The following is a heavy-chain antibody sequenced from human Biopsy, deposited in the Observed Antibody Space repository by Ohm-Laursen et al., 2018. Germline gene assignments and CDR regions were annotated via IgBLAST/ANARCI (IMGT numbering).Heavy chain of an antibody. CDR1: GYTFSGYY. J-gene: IGHJ4*02. D-gene: IGHD3-22*01. CDR2: LNPNNGGT. V-gene: IGHV1-2*02. CDR3: AREIAPWYDSSDYYSFFDY. Sequence: SVKVSCKTSGYTFSGYYIHWVRQAPGQGLEWVGWLNPNNGGTDYAEKFQGRVTMTRDTSINTAYMELSSLRSDDTAVYFCAREIAPWYDSSDYYSFFDYWGQGTLVTVSS.